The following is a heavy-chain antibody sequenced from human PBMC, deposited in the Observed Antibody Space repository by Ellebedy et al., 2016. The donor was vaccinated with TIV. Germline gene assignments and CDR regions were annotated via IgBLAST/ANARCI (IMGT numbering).Heavy chain of an antibody. D-gene: IGHD3-10*01. CDR2: IRFDGNNA. J-gene: IGHJ6*02. V-gene: IGHV3-30*02. Sequence: GGSLRLSCAASGFIFSNSGMNWVRQAPGKGLEWVAFIRFDGNNAYYADSAKGRFTISRDNSKNTLYLQMDSLRVEGTAVYYCASDRGNYGGAPYNGMDIWGQGTTVTVSS. CDR3: ASDRGNYGGAPYNGMDI. CDR1: GFIFSNSG.